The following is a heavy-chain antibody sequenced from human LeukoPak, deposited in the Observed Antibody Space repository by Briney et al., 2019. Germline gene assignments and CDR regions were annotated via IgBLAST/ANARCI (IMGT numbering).Heavy chain of an antibody. J-gene: IGHJ4*02. V-gene: IGHV1-69*13. D-gene: IGHD3-3*01. CDR1: GGTFSSYA. CDR3: ARAAGYDFWSGYPNAPFDY. Sequence: SVKVSRKASGGTFSSYAISWVRQAPGQGLEWMGGIIPIFGTANYAQKFQGRVTITADESTSTAYMELSSLRSGDTAVYYCARAAGYDFWSGYPNAPFDYWGQGTLVTVSS. CDR2: IIPIFGTA.